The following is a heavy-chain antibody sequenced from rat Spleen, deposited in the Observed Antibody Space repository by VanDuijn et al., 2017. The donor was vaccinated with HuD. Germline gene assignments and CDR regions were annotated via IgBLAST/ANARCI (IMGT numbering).Heavy chain of an antibody. J-gene: IGHJ2*01. CDR2: ISTGGGNT. Sequence: EVQLVESGGGFVQPGRSMKLSCAASGFTLSNFYMAWVRQAPTKGLEWVASISTGGGNTHYRDSVKGRFTISKNNAKNTLYLQMDSLRSEDTATYYCARGGGIDYWGQGVMVTVSS. CDR3: ARGGGIDY. V-gene: IGHV5-25*01. D-gene: IGHD1-11*01. CDR1: GFTLSNFY.